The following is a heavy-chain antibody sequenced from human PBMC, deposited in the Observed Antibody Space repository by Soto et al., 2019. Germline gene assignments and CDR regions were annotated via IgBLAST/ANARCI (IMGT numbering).Heavy chain of an antibody. Sequence: ASVKVSCKASGYTFTSYDINWVRQATGQGLEWMGWMNPNSGNTGYAQKFQGRVTMTRNTSISTAYMELSSLRSEDTAVYYCARSWAVTTLDYYYGMDVWGQGTTVTVSS. D-gene: IGHD4-4*01. J-gene: IGHJ6*02. CDR2: MNPNSGNT. V-gene: IGHV1-8*01. CDR1: GYTFTSYD. CDR3: ARSWAVTTLDYYYGMDV.